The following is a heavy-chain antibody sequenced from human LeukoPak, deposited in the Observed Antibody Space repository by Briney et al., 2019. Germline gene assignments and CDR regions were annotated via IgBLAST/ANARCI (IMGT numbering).Heavy chain of an antibody. CDR1: GFTFSSYW. V-gene: IGHV3-7*01. J-gene: IGHJ3*02. Sequence: GGSLRLSCAVSGFTFSSYWMSWVRQAPGKGLEWVANIKEDGSEKAYVDSVKGRFTISRDHAKNSLYLQMNSLRAEDTAVYYCARDPAYGAVDIWDQGTMVTVSS. CDR3: ARDPAYGAVDI. D-gene: IGHD4/OR15-4a*01. CDR2: IKEDGSEK.